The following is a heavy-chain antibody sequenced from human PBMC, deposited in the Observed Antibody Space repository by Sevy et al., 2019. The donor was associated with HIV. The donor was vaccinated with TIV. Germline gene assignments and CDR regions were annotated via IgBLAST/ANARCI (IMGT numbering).Heavy chain of an antibody. V-gene: IGHV3-53*01. Sequence: GGSLRLSCTVSGVTVSSNFISWVRQAPGKGLEWVSVIWLTGATYYADSVKGRFSISRDNSKITVYLDMSSLRADDTAVYFCARGKHVSDYYGSFDYWGQGTLVTVSS. CDR2: IWLTGAT. CDR3: ARGKHVSDYYGSFDY. CDR1: GVTVSSNF. D-gene: IGHD3-3*01. J-gene: IGHJ4*02.